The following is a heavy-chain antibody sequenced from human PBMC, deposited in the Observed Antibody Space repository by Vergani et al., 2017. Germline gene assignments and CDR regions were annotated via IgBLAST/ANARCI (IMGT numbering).Heavy chain of an antibody. CDR1: GGTLSSYA. D-gene: IGHD3-22*01. CDR3: ARLITSIVVVNDNPYAFDI. CDR2: IIPIFGTA. V-gene: IGHV1-69*01. J-gene: IGHJ3*02. Sequence: QVQLVQSGAEVKKPGSSVKVSCKASGGTLSSYAISWVRQATGQGLEWRGGIIPIFGTANYAQKFQCRVTITAEESTSTAYMELSSLRSEDTAVYYCARLITSIVVVNDNPYAFDIWGQGTMVTVSS.